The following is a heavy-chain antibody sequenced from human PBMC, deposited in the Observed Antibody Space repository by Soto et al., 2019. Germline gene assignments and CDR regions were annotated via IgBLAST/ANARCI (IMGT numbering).Heavy chain of an antibody. J-gene: IGHJ4*02. V-gene: IGHV1-69*01. CDR2: IIPIFGTA. Sequence: QVQLVQSVAEVKKPGSSVKVSCKASGGTFSSYSINWVRQAPGQGLEWMGEIIPIFGTANYAQKFQGRVTITADESTSTAYMEVSSLRSEDTAVYYCARDGGRHSGGIDYWGQGTLVTVSS. CDR3: ARDGGRHSGGIDY. CDR1: GGTFSSYS. D-gene: IGHD1-26*01.